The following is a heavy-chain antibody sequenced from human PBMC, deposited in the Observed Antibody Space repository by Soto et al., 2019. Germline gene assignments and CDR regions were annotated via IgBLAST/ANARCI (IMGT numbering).Heavy chain of an antibody. Sequence: PSETLSLTCTVSGGSISSYYWSWIRQPPGKGLEWIGYIYYSGSTNYNPSLKSRVTISVDTSKNQFSLKLSSVTAADTAVYYCARRLNDYGDYGKEYYYYYYMDVWGKGTTVTVSS. J-gene: IGHJ6*03. CDR3: ARRLNDYGDYGKEYYYYYYMDV. CDR1: GGSISSYY. D-gene: IGHD4-17*01. CDR2: IYYSGST. V-gene: IGHV4-59*08.